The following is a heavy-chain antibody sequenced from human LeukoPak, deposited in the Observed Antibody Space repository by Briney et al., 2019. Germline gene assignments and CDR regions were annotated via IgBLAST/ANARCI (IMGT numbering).Heavy chain of an antibody. D-gene: IGHD5-18*01. CDR2: IYSGGST. Sequence: GGSLRLSCAASGFTVSSNCMSWVRQAPGKGLEWVSVIYSGGSTYYADSVKGRFTISRDNSKNTLYLQMNSLRAEDTAVYYCAGTYVDTAMVSRTIYYYGMDVWGQGTTVTVSS. J-gene: IGHJ6*02. CDR1: GFTVSSNC. V-gene: IGHV3-66*01. CDR3: AGTYVDTAMVSRTIYYYGMDV.